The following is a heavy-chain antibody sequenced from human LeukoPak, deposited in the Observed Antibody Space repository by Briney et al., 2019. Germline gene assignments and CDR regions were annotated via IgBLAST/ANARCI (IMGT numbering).Heavy chain of an antibody. Sequence: TSETLSLTCTVSGGSISSSSYYWGWIRQPPGKGLEWIGSIYYSGSTYYNPSLKSRVTISVDTSKNQFSLKLSSVTAADTAVYYCAGVIAAAQIDYWGQGTLVTVSS. CDR3: AGVIAAAQIDY. CDR1: GGSISSSSYY. CDR2: IYYSGST. J-gene: IGHJ4*02. D-gene: IGHD6-13*01. V-gene: IGHV4-39*01.